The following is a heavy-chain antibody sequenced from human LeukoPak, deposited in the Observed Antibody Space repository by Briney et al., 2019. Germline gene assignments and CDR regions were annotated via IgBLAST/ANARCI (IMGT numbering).Heavy chain of an antibody. Sequence: GGSLRLSCAASGFTFSSYAMTWVRQAPGKGLEWVSSISTSGGSTYYGDSVKGRFTISRDNSKNTLYLQMNSLRAEDTAVYYCAKDPGEYPDYYFDCWGQGTLVTVSS. CDR3: AKDPGEYPDYYFDC. CDR1: GFTFSSYA. D-gene: IGHD3-10*01. J-gene: IGHJ4*02. CDR2: ISTSGGST. V-gene: IGHV3-23*01.